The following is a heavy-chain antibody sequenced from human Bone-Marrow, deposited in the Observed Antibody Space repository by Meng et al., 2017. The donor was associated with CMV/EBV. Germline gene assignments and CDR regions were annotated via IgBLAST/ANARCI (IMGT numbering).Heavy chain of an antibody. V-gene: IGHV3-30*02. D-gene: IGHD3-3*01. CDR1: GFTFSNYG. J-gene: IGHJ6*02. CDR3: AKDQTYYDFWSGYRNHYYYGMDV. CDR2: IRYDVSNK. Sequence: GESLKISCAASGFTFSNYGMHWVRQAPGKGLVWVAFIRYDVSNKYYADSVKGRFTISRDNSKNTLYLQMNSLRTEDTAVYYCAKDQTYYDFWSGYRNHYYYGMDVWGQGTTVTVSS.